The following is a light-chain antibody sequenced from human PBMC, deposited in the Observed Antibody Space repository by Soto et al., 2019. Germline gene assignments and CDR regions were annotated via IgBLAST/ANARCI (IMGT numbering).Light chain of an antibody. V-gene: IGKV3-11*01. Sequence: EIVLTQSPATLSLSPGERATLSCRASQSISSFLAGYHQRPGQAPRLLIWDASNRATGTPARFSGSGSGTDFTLTISSLEPEEFAVYYCHQRNFWPLTFGGGTKVEIK. CDR3: HQRNFWPLT. CDR1: QSISSF. CDR2: DAS. J-gene: IGKJ4*01.